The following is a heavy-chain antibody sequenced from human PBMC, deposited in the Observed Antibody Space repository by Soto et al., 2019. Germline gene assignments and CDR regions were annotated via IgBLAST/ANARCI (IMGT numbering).Heavy chain of an antibody. CDR1: GFTFSSYA. CDR2: ISGSGGST. V-gene: IGHV3-23*01. J-gene: IGHJ5*02. CDR3: AKVRGDEGWFDP. Sequence: HPGGSLRLSCAASGFTFSSYAMSWVRQAPGKGLEWVSVISGSGGSTYYADSVKGRFTVSRDNSKNTLFLQVNSLRAEDTAVYYCAKVRGDEGWFDPWGQGTLVTVSS. D-gene: IGHD4-17*01.